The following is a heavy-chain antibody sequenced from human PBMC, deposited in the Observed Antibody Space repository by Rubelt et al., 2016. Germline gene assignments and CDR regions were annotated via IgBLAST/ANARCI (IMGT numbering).Heavy chain of an antibody. Sequence: QVPGKGLVWVSRINSDGSSTSYVDSVQGRFTFSRDKAKNTLYLQMHSLRDEDTAVYYCANAWGGPYYPEYWGQGTLVTVSS. D-gene: IGHD3-10*01. CDR2: INSDGSST. V-gene: IGHV3-74*01. CDR3: ANAWGGPYYPEY. J-gene: IGHJ4*02.